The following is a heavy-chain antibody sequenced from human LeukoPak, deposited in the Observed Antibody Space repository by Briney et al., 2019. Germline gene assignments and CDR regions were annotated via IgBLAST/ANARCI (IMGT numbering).Heavy chain of an antibody. Sequence: GESLKISCKGSGYSFTSYWIGWVRQMPGKGLEWVGIIYPGDSDTRYSPSFQGHVTISADKSISTAYLQWSSLKASNTATYYCARSYSGSSLFWFDPWGQGTLVTVSS. D-gene: IGHD1-26*01. V-gene: IGHV5-51*01. CDR3: ARSYSGSSLFWFDP. CDR2: IYPGDSDT. J-gene: IGHJ5*02. CDR1: GYSFTSYW.